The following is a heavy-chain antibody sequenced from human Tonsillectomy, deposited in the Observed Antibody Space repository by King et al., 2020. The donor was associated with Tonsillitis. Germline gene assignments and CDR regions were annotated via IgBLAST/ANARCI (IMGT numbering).Heavy chain of an antibody. CDR3: AKDRVSVDYYDSSGYYFDY. CDR1: GFTFSSYA. J-gene: IGHJ4*02. Sequence: VQLVESGGGLVQPGGSLRLSCAASGFTFSSYAMSWVRQAPGKGLEWDSVIYSGGSSTYYADSVKGRFTISRDNSKNTLYLQMNSLRAEDTAVYYCAKDRVSVDYYDSSGYYFDYWGQGTLVTVSS. CDR2: IYSGGSST. D-gene: IGHD3-22*01. V-gene: IGHV3-23*03.